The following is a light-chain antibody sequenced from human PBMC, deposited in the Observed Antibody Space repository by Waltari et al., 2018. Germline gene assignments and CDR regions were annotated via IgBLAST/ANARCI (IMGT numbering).Light chain of an antibody. Sequence: DIVMTQSPDSLAVSLGERATINCKSSQSIMYSSNNHNFLAWYQKKPGHPPKLLIYWASTRQSGVPDRFTGSWSGTDFTLTISSLQAEDGAVYYCQQYFVTPFTFGPGTRVEIK. CDR2: WAS. CDR1: QSIMYSSNNHNF. J-gene: IGKJ3*01. CDR3: QQYFVTPFT. V-gene: IGKV4-1*01.